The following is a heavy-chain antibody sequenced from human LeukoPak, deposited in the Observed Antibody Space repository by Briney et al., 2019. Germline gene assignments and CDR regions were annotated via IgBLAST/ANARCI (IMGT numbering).Heavy chain of an antibody. Sequence: GASVKVSCKASGYTFTSYAMHWVRQAPGQRLEWMGWINAGNGNTKYSQKFQGRVTITRDTSASTAYMELSSLGSEDTAVYYCARDYYDSSGYYRPFDPWGQGTLVTVSS. V-gene: IGHV1-3*01. J-gene: IGHJ5*02. CDR1: GYTFTSYA. CDR3: ARDYYDSSGYYRPFDP. CDR2: INAGNGNT. D-gene: IGHD3-22*01.